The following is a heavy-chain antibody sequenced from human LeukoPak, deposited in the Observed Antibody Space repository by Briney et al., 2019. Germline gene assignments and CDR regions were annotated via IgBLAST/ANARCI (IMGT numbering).Heavy chain of an antibody. J-gene: IGHJ4*02. V-gene: IGHV3-23*01. CDR1: GFTFSSYA. CDR3: ARDIGDYYDSSGYYFGAGY. CDR2: ISGSGGST. D-gene: IGHD3-22*01. Sequence: GGSLRLSCAASGFTFSSYAMNWVRQAPGKGLEWVSAISGSGGSTYYADSVKGRFTISRDNAKNSLYLQMNSLRAEDTAVYYCARDIGDYYDSSGYYFGAGYWGQGTLVTVSS.